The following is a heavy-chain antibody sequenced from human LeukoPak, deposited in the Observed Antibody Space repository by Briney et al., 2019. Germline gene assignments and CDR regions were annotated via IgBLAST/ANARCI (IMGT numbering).Heavy chain of an antibody. J-gene: IGHJ6*03. CDR2: IYASGST. CDR3: ARGADYYDASGYKYYYYMDV. V-gene: IGHV4-4*07. CDR1: GGSISSYY. D-gene: IGHD3-22*01. Sequence: PSEILSLTCTVSGGSISSYYWTWIRQPAGKGLEWIGRIYASGSTNYNPSLKSRVTMSVDTSKNQFSLKLSSVTAADTAVYYCARGADYYDASGYKYYYYMDVWGKGTTVTVSS.